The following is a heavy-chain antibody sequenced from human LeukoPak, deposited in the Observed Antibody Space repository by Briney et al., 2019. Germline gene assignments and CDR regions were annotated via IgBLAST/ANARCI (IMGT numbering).Heavy chain of an antibody. CDR2: MNPNSGNT. D-gene: IGHD5-18*01. CDR1: GYTFTSDD. Sequence: GASVKVSCKASGYTFTSDDINWVRQATGQGLEWMGWMNPNSGNTGYAQKFQGRVTMTRNTSISTAYMELSSLRSEDTAVYYCARSIVDTAMVRDFDYWGQGTLVTVSS. CDR3: ARSIVDTAMVRDFDY. J-gene: IGHJ4*02. V-gene: IGHV1-8*01.